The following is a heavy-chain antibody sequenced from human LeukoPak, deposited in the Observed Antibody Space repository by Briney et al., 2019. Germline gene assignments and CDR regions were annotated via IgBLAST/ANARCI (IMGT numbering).Heavy chain of an antibody. CDR2: IRYDGSNK. D-gene: IGHD6-6*01. CDR1: GFTFSSYG. J-gene: IGHJ3*02. Sequence: GGSLRLSCAASGFTFSSYGMHWVRQAPGKGLEWVAFIRYDGSNKYYADSVKGRFTISRDNSKNTLYLQMNSLRAEDTAVYYCAKNWNEYSSSLPLGAFDIWGQGTMVTVSS. V-gene: IGHV3-30*02. CDR3: AKNWNEYSSSLPLGAFDI.